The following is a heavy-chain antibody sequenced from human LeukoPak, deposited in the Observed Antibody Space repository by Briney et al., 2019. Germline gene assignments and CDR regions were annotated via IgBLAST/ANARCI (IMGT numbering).Heavy chain of an antibody. D-gene: IGHD6-13*01. V-gene: IGHV1-69*05. CDR2: IIPIFGTA. CDR3: ARCPYLAAAHYYMDV. CDR1: GGTFSSYA. J-gene: IGHJ6*03. Sequence: ASVKVSCKASGGTFSSYAISWVRQAPGQGLEWMGGIIPIFGTANYAQKFQGRVTITTDESTSTAYMELSSLRSEDTAVYYCARCPYLAAAHYYMDVWGKGTTVTVSS.